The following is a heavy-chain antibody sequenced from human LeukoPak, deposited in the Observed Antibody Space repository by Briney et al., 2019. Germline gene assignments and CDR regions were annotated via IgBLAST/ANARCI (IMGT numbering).Heavy chain of an antibody. J-gene: IGHJ5*02. CDR2: IIPILGIA. CDR3: ARPTDYGDPNWFDP. Sequence: ASVKVSCKASGYTFTSYGISWVRQAPGQGLEWMGRIIPILGIANYAQKFQGRVTITADKSTSTAYMELSSLRSDDTAVYYCARPTDYGDPNWFDPWGQGTLVTVSS. V-gene: IGHV1-69*04. CDR1: GYTFTSYG. D-gene: IGHD4-17*01.